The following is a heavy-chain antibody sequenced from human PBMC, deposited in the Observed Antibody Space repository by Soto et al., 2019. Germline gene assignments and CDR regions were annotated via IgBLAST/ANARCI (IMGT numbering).Heavy chain of an antibody. V-gene: IGHV1-2*04. CDR1: GYTFTGYY. Sequence: VASVKVSCKASGYTFTGYYMHWVRQAPGQGPEWMGWINPNSGGTNYAQKFQGWVTMTRDTSISTAYMELNSLRSEDTAVYYCASRGYDFWSGLDPWGQGTLVTVSS. D-gene: IGHD3-3*01. J-gene: IGHJ5*02. CDR3: ASRGYDFWSGLDP. CDR2: INPNSGGT.